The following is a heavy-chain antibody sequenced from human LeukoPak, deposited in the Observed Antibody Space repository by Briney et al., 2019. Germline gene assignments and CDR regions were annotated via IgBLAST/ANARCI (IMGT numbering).Heavy chain of an antibody. J-gene: IGHJ6*03. CDR2: IIPIFGTA. V-gene: IGHV1-69*05. Sequence: ASVKVSCKASGGTFSSYAISWVRQAPGQGLEWMGGIIPIFGTANYAQKFQGRVTITTDESTSTAYMELSSLRSEDTAVYYCAGGDGYIAAPGDPFYYYYMDVWGKGTTVTVSS. CDR1: GGTFSSYA. CDR3: AGGDGYIAAPGDPFYYYYMDV. D-gene: IGHD5-24*01.